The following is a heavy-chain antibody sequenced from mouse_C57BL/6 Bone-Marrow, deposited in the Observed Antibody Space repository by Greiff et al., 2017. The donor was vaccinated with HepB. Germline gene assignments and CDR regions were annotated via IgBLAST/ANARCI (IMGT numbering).Heavy chain of an antibody. CDR1: GFTFSDYG. CDR3: ARRGYYGSSYVWYFDV. CDR2: ISSGSSTI. D-gene: IGHD1-1*01. V-gene: IGHV5-17*01. Sequence: EVQLKESGGGLVKPGGSLKLSCAASGFTFSDYGMHWVRQAPEKGLEWVAYISSGSSTIYYADTVKGRFTISRDNAKNTLFLQMTSVRSEDTAMYYCARRGYYGSSYVWYFDVWGTGTTVTVSS. J-gene: IGHJ1*03.